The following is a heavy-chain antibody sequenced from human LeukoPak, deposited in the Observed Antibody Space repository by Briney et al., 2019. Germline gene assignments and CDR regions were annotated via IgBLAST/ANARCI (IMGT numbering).Heavy chain of an antibody. D-gene: IGHD6-13*01. V-gene: IGHV5-51*01. Sequence: GESLKISRKGSGYSFTSYWIGWVRQMPGKGLEWMGIIYPGDSDTRYSPSFQGQVTISADKSISTAYLQWSSLKASDTAMYYCARAYSSSWYPFDYWGQGTLVTVSS. J-gene: IGHJ4*02. CDR2: IYPGDSDT. CDR3: ARAYSSSWYPFDY. CDR1: GYSFTSYW.